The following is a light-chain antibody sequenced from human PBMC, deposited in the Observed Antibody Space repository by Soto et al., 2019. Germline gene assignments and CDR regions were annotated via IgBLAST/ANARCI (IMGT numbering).Light chain of an antibody. CDR1: SSNIGSNT. CDR3: AAWDDSLNGVV. J-gene: IGLJ2*01. CDR2: SNN. V-gene: IGLV1-44*01. Sequence: QSALTQPPSASGTPGQRVTISCSGSSSNIGSNTVNWYQQLPGTAPKLLIYSNNQRPSGVHDRFSGSKSGTSASLAISGLQSEDEADYYWAAWDDSLNGVVFGGGTKLTVL.